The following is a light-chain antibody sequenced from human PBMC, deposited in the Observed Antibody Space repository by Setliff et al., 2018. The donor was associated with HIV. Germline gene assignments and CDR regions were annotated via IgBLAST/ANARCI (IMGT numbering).Light chain of an antibody. CDR2: EVS. V-gene: IGLV2-23*02. J-gene: IGLJ1*01. CDR3: CSYAGSKTFV. CDR1: SSDVGSHNL. Sequence: QSALTQPASVSGSPGQSITISCTGTSSDVGSHNLVSWYQHHPGKAPKLMIYEVSKWPSGVSNRFSGSKSGNTASLTISGLQAEDETDYYRCSYAGSKTFVFGTGTKVTVL.